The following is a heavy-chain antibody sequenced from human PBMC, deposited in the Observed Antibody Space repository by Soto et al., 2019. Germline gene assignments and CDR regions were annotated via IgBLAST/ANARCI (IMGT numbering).Heavy chain of an antibody. Sequence: SQTLSLTCAISGDSVSSYSAAWNWIRQSPSGGLEWLGRTYYRSRFFSDYAESVKSRIIISPDTSKNQFSLQLKSVTPEGTAVYYCVRDRYSSSGWFDPWGQGTPVTVSS. CDR3: VRDRYSSSGWFDP. V-gene: IGHV6-1*01. CDR2: TYYRSRFFS. CDR1: GDSVSSYSAA. J-gene: IGHJ5*02. D-gene: IGHD3-10*01.